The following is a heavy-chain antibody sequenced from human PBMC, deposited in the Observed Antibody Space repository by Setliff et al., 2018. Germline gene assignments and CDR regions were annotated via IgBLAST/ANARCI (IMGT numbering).Heavy chain of an antibody. CDR1: GFTFSDYA. J-gene: IGHJ4*02. Sequence: PGGSLRLSCEASGFTFSDYAMSWVRRTPGKGLEWVGRSRNKGNSYSTEYAASVKGRFTISRDDSKNSLYLQMNSLKTEDTAVYYCTRARDRSGYWDFDYWGQGTLVTVSS. CDR2: SRNKGNSYST. D-gene: IGHD3-3*01. V-gene: IGHV3-72*01. CDR3: TRARDRSGYWDFDY.